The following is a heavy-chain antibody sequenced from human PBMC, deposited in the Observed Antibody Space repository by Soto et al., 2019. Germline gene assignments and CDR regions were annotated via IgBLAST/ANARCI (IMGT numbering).Heavy chain of an antibody. CDR2: IYSGGST. CDR1: GFTVSGNY. D-gene: IGHD3-3*01. CDR3: ARLAGHGLRFLEWSDYYYYYMDV. Sequence: GGSLRLSCAASGFTVSGNYMSWVRQAPGKGLEWVSVIYSGGSTYYADSVKGRFTISRHNSKNTLYLQMNSLRAEDTAVYYCARLAGHGLRFLEWSDYYYYYMDVWGKGTTVTVSS. J-gene: IGHJ6*03. V-gene: IGHV3-53*04.